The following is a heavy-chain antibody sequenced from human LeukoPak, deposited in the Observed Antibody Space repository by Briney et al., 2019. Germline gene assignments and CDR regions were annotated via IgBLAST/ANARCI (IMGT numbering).Heavy chain of an antibody. CDR2: IYSGGST. CDR1: GFTVSSNY. CDR3: ARKAGGSYTFDY. V-gene: IGHV3-66*01. Sequence: GGSLRLSCAASGFTVSSNYMSWVRQAPGKGLEWVSVIYSGGSTYYADSVKGRFTISRDNSKNTVYLQMNSLRAEDTAVYYCARKAGGSYTFDYWGQGTLVTVS. D-gene: IGHD1-26*01. J-gene: IGHJ4*02.